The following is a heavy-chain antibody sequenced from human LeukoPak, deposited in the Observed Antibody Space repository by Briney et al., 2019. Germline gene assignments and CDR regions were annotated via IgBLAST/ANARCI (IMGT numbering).Heavy chain of an antibody. CDR3: ARDPYYCSSTSCYRLFDY. D-gene: IGHD2-2*02. CDR1: GYTFTGYY. Sequence: GASVKVSCKASGYTFTGYYMHWVRQAPGQGLEWMGWINPNSGGTNYAQKFQGRVTMTRDTSISTAYMELSRLRSDDTAVYYCARDPYYCSSTSCYRLFDYWGQGTLVTVSS. J-gene: IGHJ4*02. V-gene: IGHV1-2*02. CDR2: INPNSGGT.